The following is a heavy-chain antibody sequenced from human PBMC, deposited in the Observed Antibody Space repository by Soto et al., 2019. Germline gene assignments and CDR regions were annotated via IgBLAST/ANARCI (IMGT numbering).Heavy chain of an antibody. CDR2: INHSGST. V-gene: IGHV4-34*01. J-gene: IGHJ4*02. Sequence: QVQLQQWGAGLLKPSETLSLTCAVYGGSFSGYYWSWIRQPPGKGLEWIGEINHSGSTNYNPSLKSRVTISVDTSKNQFSLKLSSVTAADTAVYYCASRASGDREGYYCDYWGQGTLVTVSS. CDR1: GGSFSGYY. D-gene: IGHD2-21*01. CDR3: ASRASGDREGYYCDY.